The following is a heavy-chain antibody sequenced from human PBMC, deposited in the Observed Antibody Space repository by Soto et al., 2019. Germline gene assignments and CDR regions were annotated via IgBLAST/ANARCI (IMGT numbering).Heavy chain of an antibody. Sequence: QVQLVQSGAEVKKPGSSVKVSCKASGGTFSSYAISWVRQAPGQGLEWMGGIIPIFGTANYAQKFQGRVTITADESTSNAYMELSSLRSEDTAVYYCARDQRWLQWNLFDYWGQGTLVTVSS. CDR2: IIPIFGTA. J-gene: IGHJ4*02. CDR1: GGTFSSYA. CDR3: ARDQRWLQWNLFDY. V-gene: IGHV1-69*12. D-gene: IGHD1-7*01.